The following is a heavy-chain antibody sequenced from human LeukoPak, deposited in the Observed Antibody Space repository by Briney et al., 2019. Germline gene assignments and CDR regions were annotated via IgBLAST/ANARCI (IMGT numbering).Heavy chain of an antibody. J-gene: IGHJ1*01. Sequence: GGSLRLSCAASGFTFINAWMSWVRQAPGKGLEWVADIKEDGSEKYYVDSVKGRFTISRDNAKNSLYLQMNSLRAEDTALYYCVRSITMFQHWGQGTLVSVSS. CDR2: IKEDGSEK. CDR1: GFTFINAW. CDR3: VRSITMFQH. V-gene: IGHV3-7*03. D-gene: IGHD3-10*01.